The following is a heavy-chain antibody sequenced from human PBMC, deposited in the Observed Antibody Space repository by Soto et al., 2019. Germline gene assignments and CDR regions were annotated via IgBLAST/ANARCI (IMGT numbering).Heavy chain of an antibody. Sequence: GGSLRLSCAASGFTFSSYGMHWVRQAPGKGLEWVAVIWYDGSNKYYADSVKGRFTISRDNSKNTLYLQMNSLRAEDTAVYYCASENNYYDSSGYYSEYYFDYWGQGTLVTVSS. CDR2: IWYDGSNK. CDR1: GFTFSSYG. CDR3: ASENNYYDSSGYYSEYYFDY. D-gene: IGHD3-22*01. J-gene: IGHJ4*02. V-gene: IGHV3-33*01.